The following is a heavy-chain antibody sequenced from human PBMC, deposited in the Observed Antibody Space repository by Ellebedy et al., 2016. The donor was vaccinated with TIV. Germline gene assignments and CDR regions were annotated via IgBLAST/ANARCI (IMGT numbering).Heavy chain of an antibody. V-gene: IGHV3-23*01. D-gene: IGHD1-26*01. CDR2: ISGSGGTT. Sequence: GESLKISCAASGFTFSSSAMSWVRQAPGKGLEWISAISGSGGTTKYADSVKGRFTISRDNSKNTLYLQMNSLTAEDTAVYYCAKERATGSYSTHVCDIWGQGTMVTVSS. J-gene: IGHJ3*02. CDR3: AKERATGSYSTHVCDI. CDR1: GFTFSSSA.